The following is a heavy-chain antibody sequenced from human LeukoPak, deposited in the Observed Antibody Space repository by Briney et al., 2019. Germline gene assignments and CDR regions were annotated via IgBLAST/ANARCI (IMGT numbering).Heavy chain of an antibody. CDR1: GGSFSGYY. Sequence: MPSETLSLTCAVYGGSFSGYYWSWIRQPPGKGLEWIGEINHSGSTNYNPSLKSRVTISVDTSKNQFSLKLSSVTAADTAVYYCARDQIVATIPGGDYWGQGTLVTVSS. CDR3: ARDQIVATIPGGDY. V-gene: IGHV4-34*01. D-gene: IGHD5-12*01. CDR2: INHSGST. J-gene: IGHJ4*02.